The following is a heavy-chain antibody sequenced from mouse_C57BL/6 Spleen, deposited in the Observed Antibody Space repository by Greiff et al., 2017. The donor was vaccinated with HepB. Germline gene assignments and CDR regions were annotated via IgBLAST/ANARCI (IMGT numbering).Heavy chain of an antibody. V-gene: IGHV1-82*01. J-gene: IGHJ4*01. Sequence: QVQLQQSGPELVKPGASVKISCKASGYAFSSSWMNWVKQRPGKGLEWIGRIYPGDGDTNYNGKFKGKATLTADKSSSTAYMQLSSLTSEDSAVYFCARRAVYYGSSYDAMDYWGQGTSVTVSS. CDR2: IYPGDGDT. CDR1: GYAFSSSW. D-gene: IGHD1-1*01. CDR3: ARRAVYYGSSYDAMDY.